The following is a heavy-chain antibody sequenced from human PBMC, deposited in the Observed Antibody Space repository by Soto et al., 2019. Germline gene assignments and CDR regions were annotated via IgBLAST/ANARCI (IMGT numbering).Heavy chain of an antibody. CDR1: GYTFTSYA. V-gene: IGHV1-3*01. J-gene: IGHJ4*02. Sequence: ASVKVSCKASGYTFTSYAMHWVRQAPGQRLEWMGWTNAGNGNTKYSQKFQGRVTITRDTSASTAYMELSSLRSEDTAVYYCARDLGQWAPYQFDYWGQGTLVTVSS. CDR3: ARDLGQWAPYQFDY. D-gene: IGHD6-19*01. CDR2: TNAGNGNT.